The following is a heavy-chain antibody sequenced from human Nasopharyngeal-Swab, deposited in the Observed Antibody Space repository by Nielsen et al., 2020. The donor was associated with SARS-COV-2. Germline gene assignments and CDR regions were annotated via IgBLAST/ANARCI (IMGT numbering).Heavy chain of an antibody. J-gene: IGHJ6*03. Sequence: GGSLRLSCAASGFTFSSYAMSWVRQAPGKGLEWVSAISGSGGSPYYADSVKGRFTISRDNSKNTLYLQMNSLRAEDTAVYYCAKDEPYYDSSGYNYYYYYYMDVWGKGTTVTVSS. CDR3: AKDEPYYDSSGYNYYYYYYMDV. CDR1: GFTFSSYA. CDR2: ISGSGGSP. D-gene: IGHD3-22*01. V-gene: IGHV3-23*01.